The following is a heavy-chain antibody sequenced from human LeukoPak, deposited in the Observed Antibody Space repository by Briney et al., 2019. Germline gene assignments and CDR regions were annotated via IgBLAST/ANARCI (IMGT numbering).Heavy chain of an antibody. CDR3: ARTLDDSSGYYFDY. Sequence: SETLSLTCTVSGGSISSSSYYWGWIRQPPGKGLEWIGSIYYSGSTYYNPSLKSRVTISVDTSKNQFSLKLSSVTASDTAVYYCARTLDDSSGYYFDYWGQGTLVTVSS. J-gene: IGHJ4*02. V-gene: IGHV4-39*01. CDR2: IYYSGST. D-gene: IGHD3-22*01. CDR1: GGSISSSSYY.